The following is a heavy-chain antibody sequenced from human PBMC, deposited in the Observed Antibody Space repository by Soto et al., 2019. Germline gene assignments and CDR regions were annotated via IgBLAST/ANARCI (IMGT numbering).Heavy chain of an antibody. Sequence: PGESLKISCKGSAYSFTSYWIGWVRQMLGKGLEWMGIISPGDSDTRYSPSFQGQVTISADKSISIAYLQLSSLKASDTAMYYCARRVAVAANGDAFAMSGQVRVVAASS. V-gene: IGHV5-51*01. D-gene: IGHD6-19*01. CDR3: ARRVAVAANGDAFAM. CDR1: AYSFTSYW. J-gene: IGHJ3*02. CDR2: ISPGDSDT.